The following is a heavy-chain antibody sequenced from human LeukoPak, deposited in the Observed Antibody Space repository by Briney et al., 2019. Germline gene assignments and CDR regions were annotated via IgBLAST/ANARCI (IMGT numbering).Heavy chain of an antibody. D-gene: IGHD3-9*01. J-gene: IGHJ4*02. CDR3: ARGAGDYDILTGYWDASDY. CDR1: GFTFSSYE. V-gene: IGHV3-48*03. Sequence: GGSLRLSCAASGFTFSSYEMNWVRQAPGKGLEWVSYISSSGSTIYYADSVKGRFTTSRDNAKNSLYLQMNSLRAEDTAVYYCARGAGDYDILTGYWDASDYWGQGTLVTVSS. CDR2: ISSSGSTI.